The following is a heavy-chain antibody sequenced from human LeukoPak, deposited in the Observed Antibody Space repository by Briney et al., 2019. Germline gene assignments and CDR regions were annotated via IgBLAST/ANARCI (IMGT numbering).Heavy chain of an antibody. D-gene: IGHD3-22*01. J-gene: IGHJ3*02. CDR1: GYTFTSYD. Sequence: ASVKVSCKASGYTFTSYDINWVRQAPGQGLGWMGWMNPNSGNTDYAQKFQGRVTMTRNTSISTAYMELSSLRSEDTAVYYCAKLPPPYYYDSSGPNQPMAGDAFDIWGQGTMVTVSS. CDR2: MNPNSGNT. V-gene: IGHV1-8*01. CDR3: AKLPPPYYYDSSGPNQPMAGDAFDI.